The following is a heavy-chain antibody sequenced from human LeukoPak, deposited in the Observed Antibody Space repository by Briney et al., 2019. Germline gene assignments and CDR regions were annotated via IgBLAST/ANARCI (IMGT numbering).Heavy chain of an antibody. CDR1: GGSISNYC. V-gene: IGHV4-4*07. J-gene: IGHJ5*02. CDR2: ICATGSS. Sequence: PFETLSLTCPVSGGSISNYCWSWIRQPAGNGLEWIGRICATGSSNYNPFLKSRVTMSVDTSKKQFSLKLSSVTAADTAVYYCARDREVGRDNAISWFDPWGQGILVTVSS. CDR3: ARDREVGRDNAISWFDP. D-gene: IGHD1-26*01.